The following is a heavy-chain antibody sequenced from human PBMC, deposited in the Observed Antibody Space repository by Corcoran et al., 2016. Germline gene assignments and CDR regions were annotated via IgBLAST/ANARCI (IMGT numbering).Heavy chain of an antibody. V-gene: IGHV3-7*01. CDR1: GFSFSTYW. J-gene: IGHJ4*02. CDR3: ALRPRPDSTGSYFNS. CDR2: IKQDGSEI. Sequence: EVQLVESGGGLAQPGGSLRLSCAASGFSFSTYWMSWVRQAPGKGLEWVAYIKQDGSEIYYVDSVRGRFTISRDNSKKSLYLQMNSLRTEDTDMYYCALRPRPDSTGSYFNSWGQGTLVTVSS. D-gene: IGHD3-22*01.